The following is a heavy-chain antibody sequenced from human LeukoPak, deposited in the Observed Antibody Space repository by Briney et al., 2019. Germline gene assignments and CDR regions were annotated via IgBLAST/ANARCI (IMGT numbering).Heavy chain of an antibody. D-gene: IGHD3-16*01. CDR2: ISYDGSNK. CDR1: GFTFSSYA. CDR3: ARDADDDAGVYWFFDL. Sequence: GGSLRLSCAASGFTFSSYAMHWVRQAPGKGLEWVAVISYDGSNKYYADSVKGRFTISRDNSKNTLYLQMNSLRAEDTAVYYCARDADDDAGVYWFFDLWGRGTLVTVSS. V-gene: IGHV3-30-3*01. J-gene: IGHJ2*01.